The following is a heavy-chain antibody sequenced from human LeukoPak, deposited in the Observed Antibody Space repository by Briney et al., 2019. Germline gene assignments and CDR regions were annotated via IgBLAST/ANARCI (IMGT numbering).Heavy chain of an antibody. CDR1: DGSFSGYY. V-gene: IGHV4-34*01. J-gene: IGHJ4*02. CDR3: ARGLTGTGRGRDY. D-gene: IGHD1-1*01. Sequence: SETLSLTCAVYDGSFSGYYWSWIRQPPGKGLEWIGEINHSGSTNYNPSLKSRVTISVDTSKNQFSLKLSSVTAADTAVYYCARGLTGTGRGRDYWGQGTLVTVSS. CDR2: INHSGST.